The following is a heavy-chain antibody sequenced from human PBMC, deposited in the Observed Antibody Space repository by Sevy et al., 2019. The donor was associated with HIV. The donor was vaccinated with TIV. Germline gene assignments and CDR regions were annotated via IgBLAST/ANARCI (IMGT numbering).Heavy chain of an antibody. V-gene: IGHV4-30-4*01. CDR3: ARGVGGPGVMITFGGVKYAFDI. CDR2: IHYGGST. Sequence: SETLSLTCTVSGGSISTGDYYWTWIRQPPGKALEWIGYIHYGGSTYYKSSLKCRVTLSVDSSKHQFSLKMTSMTAADTAVYFFARGVGGPGVMITFGGVKYAFDIWGLGTMVTVSS. CDR1: GGSISTGDYY. J-gene: IGHJ3*02. D-gene: IGHD3-16*01.